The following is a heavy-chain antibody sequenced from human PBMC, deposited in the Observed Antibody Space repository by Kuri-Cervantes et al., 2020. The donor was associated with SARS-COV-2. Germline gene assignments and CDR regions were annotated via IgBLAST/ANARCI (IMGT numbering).Heavy chain of an antibody. Sequence: GESLRLSCTASGFTISSYTLTWVRQAPGKGLEWVSSISGSSEYIYYADSVKGRFTISRDNARNSLFLQMNRLRDEDTAVYYCARDANYGSRLPRKFDYWGQGTLVTVSS. J-gene: IGHJ4*02. CDR1: GFTISSYT. D-gene: IGHD5-12*01. CDR3: ARDANYGSRLPRKFDY. CDR2: ISGSSEYI. V-gene: IGHV3-21*01.